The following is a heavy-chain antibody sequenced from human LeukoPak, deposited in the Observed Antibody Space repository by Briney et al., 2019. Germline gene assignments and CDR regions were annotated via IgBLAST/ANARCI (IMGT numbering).Heavy chain of an antibody. CDR1: GGSFSDHY. Sequence: LSLTCAVYGGSFSDHYMDWVRQAPGKGLEWVGRTRNKANSYTTEYAASVKGRFTISRDDSKNSLYLQMNSLTTEDTAVYYCVRSFRDTSGYSPFDYWGQGTLVTVSS. CDR2: TRNKANSYTT. D-gene: IGHD3-22*01. V-gene: IGHV3-72*01. J-gene: IGHJ4*02. CDR3: VRSFRDTSGYSPFDY.